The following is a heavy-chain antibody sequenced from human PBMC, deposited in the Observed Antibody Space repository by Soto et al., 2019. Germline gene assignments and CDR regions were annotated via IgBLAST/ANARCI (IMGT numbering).Heavy chain of an antibody. Sequence: QVQLLQSGAEVKKPGSSVRVSCEASGGTFRTYAISWVRQAPGQGLEWMGEIIPIFGTVNYAQKFQGRVTIPADEPTPTVYMYLRSRRSKDTAVYYCAKGAVAGTPTSYYYYGMDVWGQGTTVTVSS. V-gene: IGHV1-69*12. D-gene: IGHD6-19*01. CDR2: IIPIFGTV. CDR1: GGTFRTYA. J-gene: IGHJ6*02. CDR3: AKGAVAGTPTSYYYYGMDV.